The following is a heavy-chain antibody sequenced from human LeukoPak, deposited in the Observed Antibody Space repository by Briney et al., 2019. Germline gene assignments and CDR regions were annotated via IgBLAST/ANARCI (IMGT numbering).Heavy chain of an antibody. CDR1: GFTFSYYY. Sequence: GGSLRLSCAVSGFTFSYYYMGWIRPAPGKGVEWVWYFSSSGSTLYYADSVKGRFTISRDNAKNSLYLQMNSLRAEHTAVYYCAGRDYSNYGMDYWGQGTLVTVSS. V-gene: IGHV3-11*04. CDR3: AGRDYSNYGMDY. D-gene: IGHD4-11*01. J-gene: IGHJ4*02. CDR2: FSSSGSTL.